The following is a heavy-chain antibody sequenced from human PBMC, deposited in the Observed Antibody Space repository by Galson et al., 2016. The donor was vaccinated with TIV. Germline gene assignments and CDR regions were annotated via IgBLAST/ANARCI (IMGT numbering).Heavy chain of an antibody. CDR1: GGAINSDSFY. J-gene: IGHJ4*02. CDR2: ISTTGTT. V-gene: IGHV4-61*09. D-gene: IGHD6-13*01. Sequence: LSLTCSVSGGAINSDSFYWSWIRQPAGKGLEWIGYISTTGTTNYNTSLKSRLTITLDPSKNQFSLTLTSVTAADTAVYYCARGLTSTSWSLYYFDYWGQGTLVTVSS. CDR3: ARGLTSTSWSLYYFDY.